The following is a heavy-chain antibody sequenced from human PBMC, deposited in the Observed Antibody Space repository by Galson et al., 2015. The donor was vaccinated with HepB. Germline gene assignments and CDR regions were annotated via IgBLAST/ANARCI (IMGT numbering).Heavy chain of an antibody. CDR3: VGPHNYGPS. V-gene: IGHV4-31*03. CDR1: GGSFSSGAYY. D-gene: IGHD5-18*01. CDR2: IFYTGST. J-gene: IGHJ5*02. Sequence: TLSLTCTVSGGSFSSGAYYWSWIRQHPGKGLEWIGNIFYTGSTSYNPSLRSGVSMSVDTSKNQFSLNLTSVTAADTAVYYCVGPHNYGPSWGQGTLVTVSS.